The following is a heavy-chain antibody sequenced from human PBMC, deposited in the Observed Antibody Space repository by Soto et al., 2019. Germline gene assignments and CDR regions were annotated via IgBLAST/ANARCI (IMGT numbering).Heavy chain of an antibody. Sequence: QVQMVQSGAEVKKPGSSARVSCKVSGGTFSRHSISWVRQAPGQGLEWMGGIIPIFDATQYAQKFQGRLTITADESTTKFHMDLNGLRPADTAIYCCARDLTSVRGSWGQGTLVTVS. J-gene: IGHJ1*01. CDR1: GGTFSRHS. CDR2: IIPIFDAT. CDR3: ARDLTSVRGS. V-gene: IGHV1-69*01. D-gene: IGHD3-9*01.